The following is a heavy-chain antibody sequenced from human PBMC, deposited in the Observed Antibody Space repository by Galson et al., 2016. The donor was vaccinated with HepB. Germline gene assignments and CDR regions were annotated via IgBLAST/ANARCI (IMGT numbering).Heavy chain of an antibody. CDR2: ISYDGRYK. Sequence: SLRLSCAASGSTFSTFAMHWVRQAPGKGLEWVAVISYDGRYKFYGDSVKGRFTISRDNSKNTLYLQMNSLRAEDTAIYYCARPASSVDSSGWLPFDQWGQGTLVTVSS. CDR1: GSTFSTFA. V-gene: IGHV3-30*04. J-gene: IGHJ4*02. CDR3: ARPASSVDSSGWLPFDQ. D-gene: IGHD6-19*01.